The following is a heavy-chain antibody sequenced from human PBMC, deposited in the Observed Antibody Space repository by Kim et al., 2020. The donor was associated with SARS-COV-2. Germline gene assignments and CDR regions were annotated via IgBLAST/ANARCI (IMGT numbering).Heavy chain of an antibody. Sequence: GGSLRLSCAASGFTFSSYAMSWVRQAPGKGLEWVSAISGSGGSTYYADSVKGRFTISRDNSKNTLYLQMNSLRAEDTAVYYCASGLKGARVYYLDYWGQGTLVTVSS. V-gene: IGHV3-23*01. CDR1: GFTFSSYA. D-gene: IGHD2-8*01. J-gene: IGHJ4*02. CDR2: ISGSGGST. CDR3: ASGLKGARVYYLDY.